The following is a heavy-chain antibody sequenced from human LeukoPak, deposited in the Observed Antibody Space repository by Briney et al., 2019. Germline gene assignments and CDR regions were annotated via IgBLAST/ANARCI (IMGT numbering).Heavy chain of an antibody. CDR2: IYAANSDT. CDR3: ARHLVVDINSPMDY. CDR1: GYSFTTYW. Sequence: GESLKISCQGSGYSFTTYWIGWVRQMPGRGLEGMGIIYAANSDTRYSPSFQGQVTISVDKSISTAFLQWSSLKASDTAIYYCARHLVVDINSPMDYCGQGTLVTVSS. J-gene: IGHJ4*02. V-gene: IGHV5-51*01. D-gene: IGHD2-15*01.